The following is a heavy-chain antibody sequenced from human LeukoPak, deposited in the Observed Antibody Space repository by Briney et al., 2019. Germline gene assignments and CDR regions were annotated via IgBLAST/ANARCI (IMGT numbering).Heavy chain of an antibody. J-gene: IGHJ4*02. Sequence: SETLSLTCTVSGDPISSSSYYWGWIRQPPGQGLEWIGSIFYSGSTYYNPSLERRVTISVDTSKNQFSLKQSSVTAADTAVFYCARHLITAAAGTLGNYFDYWGQGTLVTVSS. V-gene: IGHV4-39*01. CDR1: GDPISSSSYY. D-gene: IGHD1-1*01. CDR3: ARHLITAAAGTLGNYFDY. CDR2: IFYSGST.